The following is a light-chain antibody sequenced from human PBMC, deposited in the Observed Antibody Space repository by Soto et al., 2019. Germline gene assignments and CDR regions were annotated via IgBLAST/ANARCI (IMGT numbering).Light chain of an antibody. Sequence: QSVLTQPASVSGSPGQSITISCTGTSSDVGNYNLVSWYQQHPGKAPKLMIYEGSKRPSGLSNRFSGSKSGNTASLTISGLQAEDEADYYCCSYAGGSTYVFGTGTKLTVL. CDR3: CSYAGGSTYV. CDR2: EGS. V-gene: IGLV2-23*01. CDR1: SSDVGNYNL. J-gene: IGLJ1*01.